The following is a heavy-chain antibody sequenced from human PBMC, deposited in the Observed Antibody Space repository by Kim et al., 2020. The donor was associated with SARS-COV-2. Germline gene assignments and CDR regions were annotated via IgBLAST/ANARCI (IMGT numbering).Heavy chain of an antibody. Sequence: SVKVSCKASEDTFNNYVINWVRQAPGQGLEWVGGIIPIFGTTNYAQKFQGRVTITADESTSTAYMELSSLRSDDTAVYYCARLGRTGTTSPTAYYYFYGMDVWGQGTTLTVSS. CDR1: EDTFNNYV. CDR3: ARLGRTGTTSPTAYYYFYGMDV. V-gene: IGHV1-69*13. D-gene: IGHD1-1*01. CDR2: IIPIFGTT. J-gene: IGHJ6*02.